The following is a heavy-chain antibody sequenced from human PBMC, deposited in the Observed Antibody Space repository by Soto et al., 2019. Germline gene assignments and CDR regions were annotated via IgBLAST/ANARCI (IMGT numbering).Heavy chain of an antibody. V-gene: IGHV2-5*02. CDR2: IYWDDDE. D-gene: IGHD5-18*01. CDR1: GFSLTTRGVG. CDR3: AHRPRGYSYHFDY. Sequence: QITLKESGPTLVKPTQTLTLTCTFSGFSLTTRGVGVGWIRQPPGKALEWLALIYWDDDEGYRTSLKSRLNIATNTSKSQVVLTMTNMDPVDTATYYCAHRPRGYSYHFDYWGQGTLVTVSS. J-gene: IGHJ4*02.